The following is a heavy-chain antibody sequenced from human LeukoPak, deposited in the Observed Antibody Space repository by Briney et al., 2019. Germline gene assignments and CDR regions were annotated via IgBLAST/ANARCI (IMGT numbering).Heavy chain of an antibody. D-gene: IGHD3-10*01. CDR2: ISYDGSNK. V-gene: IGHV3-30-3*01. CDR3: ARGGAVLWFGELLLDY. J-gene: IGHJ4*02. Sequence: GRSLRLSCAASGFTFSSYAMHWVRQAPGKGLEWVAVISYDGSNKYYADSVKGRFTISRDNSKNTLYLQMNSLRAEDTAVYYCARGGAVLWFGELLLDYWGQGTLVTVSS. CDR1: GFTFSSYA.